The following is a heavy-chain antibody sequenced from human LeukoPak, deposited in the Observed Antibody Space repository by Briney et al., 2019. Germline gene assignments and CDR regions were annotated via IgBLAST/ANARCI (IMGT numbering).Heavy chain of an antibody. Sequence: SGTLSLTCTVSGGSISSSSHYRVWIRQPPGKGPEWIGRIYTSGSTNYNPSLKSRVTMSVDTSKNQFSLKLSSVTAADTAVYYCARVGDMKAFDIWGQGTMVTVSS. D-gene: IGHD3-16*01. CDR2: IYTSGST. CDR3: ARVGDMKAFDI. CDR1: GGSISSSSHY. V-gene: IGHV4-39*07. J-gene: IGHJ3*02.